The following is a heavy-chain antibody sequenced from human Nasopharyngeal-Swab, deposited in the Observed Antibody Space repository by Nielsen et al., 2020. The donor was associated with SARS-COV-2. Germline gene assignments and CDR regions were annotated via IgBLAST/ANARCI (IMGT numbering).Heavy chain of an antibody. CDR1: GYTFTTYD. Sequence: ASVKVSCKASGYTFTTYDINWVRQATGQGLEWMGWMNPNSGNTGYAQKFQGRVTMTRNTSISTVYMELSSLRSEDTAVYYCARGLIVAPIFHYYYYMDVWGKGTTVTVSS. CDR3: ARGLIVAPIFHYYYYMDV. J-gene: IGHJ6*03. V-gene: IGHV1-8*01. D-gene: IGHD5-12*01. CDR2: MNPNSGNT.